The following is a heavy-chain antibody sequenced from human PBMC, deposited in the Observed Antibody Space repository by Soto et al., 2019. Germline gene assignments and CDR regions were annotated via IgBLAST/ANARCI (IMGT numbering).Heavy chain of an antibody. CDR1: GFTFSSYA. CDR3: AKGGKVYYDFWSGYYHTPYYFDY. J-gene: IGHJ4*02. CDR2: ISGSGGST. D-gene: IGHD3-3*01. Sequence: GGSLRLSCAASGFTFSSYAMSWVRQAPGKGLEWVSAISGSGGSTYYADSVKGRFTISRDNSKNKLYLQMNSLRAEDTAVYYCAKGGKVYYDFWSGYYHTPYYFDYWGQGTLVTVSS. V-gene: IGHV3-23*01.